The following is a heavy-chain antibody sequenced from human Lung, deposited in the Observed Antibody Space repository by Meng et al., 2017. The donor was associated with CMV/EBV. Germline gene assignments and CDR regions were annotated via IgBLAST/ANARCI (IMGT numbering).Heavy chain of an antibody. J-gene: IGHJ4*02. CDR2: INQDESGK. CDR1: GFPFSRYW. V-gene: IGHV3-7*04. CDR3: VRGFWNPYYEDTHDF. D-gene: IGHD3-3*01. Sequence: ESLKISXAASGFPFSRYWMSWVRQAPGKGLEWVANINQDESGKYYVDSVKGRFTISRDNAKNSLYLQMNSLRAEDTAVFYCVRGFWNPYYEDTHDFWGQGILVTVSS.